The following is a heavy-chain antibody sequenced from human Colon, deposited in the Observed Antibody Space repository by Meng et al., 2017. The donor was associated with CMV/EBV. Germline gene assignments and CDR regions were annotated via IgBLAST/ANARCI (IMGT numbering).Heavy chain of an antibody. D-gene: IGHD3-3*01. CDR2: ITPDTGGT. CDR3: ARGSSSTMFGDYYYGMDV. J-gene: IGHJ6*02. V-gene: IGHV1-2*02. Sequence: ASVKVSCKTSGYNFIGYSIHWVRQAPGQGLEWMGWITPDTGGTNYAQKFQGRVTISGDASISTAYMELSSLISDDTAVYYCARGSSSTMFGDYYYGMDVWGQGTTVTVSS. CDR1: GYNFIGYS.